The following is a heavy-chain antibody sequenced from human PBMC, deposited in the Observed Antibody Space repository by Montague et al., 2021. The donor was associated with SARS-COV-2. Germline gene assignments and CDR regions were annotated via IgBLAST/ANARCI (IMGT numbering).Heavy chain of an antibody. CDR1: GDSITSGGYF. D-gene: IGHD4-11*01. J-gene: IGHJ4*02. V-gene: IGHV4-31*03. CDR2: ISYSGST. CDR3: AASGRRGYSNPFHH. Sequence: TLSLTCTVSGDSITSGGYFWNWIRQHPGKGLEYIGAISYSGSTYYKPSLTSRVSISMGTSKNAFSLSLHSVTAADTAVYFYAASGRRGYSNPFHHCGRGSLVTVSS.